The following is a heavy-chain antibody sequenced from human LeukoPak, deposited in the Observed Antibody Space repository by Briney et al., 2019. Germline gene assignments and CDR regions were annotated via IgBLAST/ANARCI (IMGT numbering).Heavy chain of an antibody. J-gene: IGHJ4*02. CDR2: ISGSGGST. CDR3: AKALDGDYEYYFDY. CDR1: GFTFSSYA. D-gene: IGHD4-17*01. Sequence: GGSLRLSCAASGFTFSSYAMHWVRQAPGKGLEWVSAISGSGGSTYYADSVKGRFTISRDNSKNTLYLQMNSLRAEDTAVYYCAKALDGDYEYYFDYWGQGTLVTVSS. V-gene: IGHV3-23*01.